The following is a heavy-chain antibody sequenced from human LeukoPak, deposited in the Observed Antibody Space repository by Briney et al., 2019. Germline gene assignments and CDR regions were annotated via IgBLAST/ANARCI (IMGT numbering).Heavy chain of an antibody. V-gene: IGHV4-61*08. CDR2: IYYSGST. D-gene: IGHD2-15*01. J-gene: IGHJ5*02. CDR3: ARGRYCSGGSCYSSWFDP. Sequence: SETLSLTCTVSGGSISSADYYWSWIRQPPGKGLEWIGYIYYSGSTNYNPSLKSRVTISVDTSKNQFSLKLSSVTAADTAVYYCARGRYCSGGSCYSSWFDPWGQGTLVTVSS. CDR1: GGSISSADYY.